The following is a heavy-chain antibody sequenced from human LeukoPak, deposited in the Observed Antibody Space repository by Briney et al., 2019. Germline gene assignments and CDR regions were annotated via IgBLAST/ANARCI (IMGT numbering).Heavy chain of an antibody. CDR3: ARTWFGELSWFDP. Sequence: ASVKVACKASGYTFVSYAIIWVRHAPGQGLEWMGWISAYNGNTNYAQKFQGRVTMTTDTSTSTAYMELRSLRSDDTAVYYCARTWFGELSWFDPWGQGTLVTVSS. D-gene: IGHD3-10*01. CDR2: ISAYNGNT. V-gene: IGHV1-18*01. J-gene: IGHJ5*02. CDR1: GYTFVSYA.